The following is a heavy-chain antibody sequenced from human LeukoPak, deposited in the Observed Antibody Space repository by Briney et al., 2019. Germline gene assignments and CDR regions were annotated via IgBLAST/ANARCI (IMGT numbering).Heavy chain of an antibody. D-gene: IGHD3-10*01. V-gene: IGHV3-11*04. J-gene: IGHJ6*03. CDR2: ISSSGSTI. CDR1: GFTFSDYY. Sequence: GGSLRLSCAASGFTFSDYYMSWIRQAPGKGLEWVSYISSSGSTIYYADSVKGRFTISRDNAKNSLYLQMNSLRAEDTAVYYCARESREGTFGELSYYYYYYMDVWGKGTTVTVSS. CDR3: ARESREGTFGELSYYYYYYMDV.